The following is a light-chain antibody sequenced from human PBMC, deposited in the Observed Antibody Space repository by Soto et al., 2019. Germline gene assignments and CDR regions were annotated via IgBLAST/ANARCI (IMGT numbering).Light chain of an antibody. J-gene: IGKJ4*01. Sequence: EIVLTQSPGTLSLSPGGRATLSCRASQSISSGFLAWYQQKPGQAPRLLIYGTRRAPGIPDTFSGSGSGTDFTLTISRLEPEDFAVYYCQQYSSSSLSFGGGTKVDIK. V-gene: IGKV3-20*01. CDR3: QQYSSSSLS. CDR1: QSISSGF. CDR2: GT.